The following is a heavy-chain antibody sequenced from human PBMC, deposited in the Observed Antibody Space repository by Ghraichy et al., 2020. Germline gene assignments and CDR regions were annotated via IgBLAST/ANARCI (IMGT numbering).Heavy chain of an antibody. J-gene: IGHJ4*02. Sequence: GESLNIFCVASGFTFNNYAMAWVRQAPGKGLEWVSSISGSGENTYFADPVKGRFSISRDNWKNTLYLQMNSLSAEDTAVYYCAKDLIAARTSWGQGTLVTVSS. CDR2: ISGSGENT. CDR3: AKDLIAARTS. D-gene: IGHD6-6*01. CDR1: GFTFNNYA. V-gene: IGHV3-23*01.